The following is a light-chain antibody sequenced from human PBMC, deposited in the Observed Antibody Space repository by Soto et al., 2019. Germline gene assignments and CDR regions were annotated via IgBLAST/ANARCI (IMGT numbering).Light chain of an antibody. J-gene: IGKJ3*01. V-gene: IGKV1-6*01. CDR1: QAIRND. CDR2: AAS. CDR3: LQDYNYPLT. Sequence: AIQMTQSPSSLSASVGDRVTITCRASQAIRNDLGWYQQKPGKAPKLLIYAASSLQSGVPSRFSGSGSGTDFTLTIRSLQPEDFATYYCLQDYNYPLTFGPGTKVDI.